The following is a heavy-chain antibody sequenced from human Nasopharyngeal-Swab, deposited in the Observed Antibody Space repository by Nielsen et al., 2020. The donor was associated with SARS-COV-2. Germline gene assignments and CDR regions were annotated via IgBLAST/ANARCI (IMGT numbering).Heavy chain of an antibody. CDR3: ARDDDSSGYYPFGY. J-gene: IGHJ4*02. V-gene: IGHV4-39*07. CDR2: LYHSGST. D-gene: IGHD3-22*01. Sequence: WIRQPPGKGLEWIGSLYHSGSTNYNPSLKSRVTISVDTSKNQFSLKLSSVTAADTAVYYCARDDDSSGYYPFGYWGQGTLVTVSS.